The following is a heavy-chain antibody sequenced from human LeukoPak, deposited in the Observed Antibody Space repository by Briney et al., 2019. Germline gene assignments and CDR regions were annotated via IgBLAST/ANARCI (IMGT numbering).Heavy chain of an antibody. CDR3: TRDPILGAPDYFDY. Sequence: GGSLRLSCAASGFTFANYVTHWVRQAPGKGREGVAVTSPDEGLKFYGDSVKGRFIISRDNSKNTMYLQMNNLREEDTAVYYCTRDPILGAPDYFDYWGQGTLVTVSS. V-gene: IGHV3-30*04. D-gene: IGHD1-26*01. CDR2: TSPDEGLK. J-gene: IGHJ4*02. CDR1: GFTFANYV.